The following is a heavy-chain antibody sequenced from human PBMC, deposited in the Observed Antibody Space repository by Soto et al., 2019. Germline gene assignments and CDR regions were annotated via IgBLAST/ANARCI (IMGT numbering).Heavy chain of an antibody. CDR3: AREGVSGSYYYFDY. Sequence: SETLSLTCNVSGGSISSSSYYWGWIRQPPGKGLEWIGSIYYSGSTYYNPSLKSRVTISVDTSKNQFSLKLSSVTAADTAVYYCAREGVSGSYYYFDYRGQGTLVTVSS. V-gene: IGHV4-39*02. D-gene: IGHD1-26*01. CDR1: GGSISSSSYY. CDR2: IYYSGST. J-gene: IGHJ4*02.